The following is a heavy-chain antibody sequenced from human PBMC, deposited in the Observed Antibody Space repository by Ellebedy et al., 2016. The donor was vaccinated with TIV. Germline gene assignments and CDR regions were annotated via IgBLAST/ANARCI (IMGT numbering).Heavy chain of an antibody. CDR1: GFTFSSYA. J-gene: IGHJ4*02. D-gene: IGHD1-26*01. Sequence: PGGSLRLSCAASGFTFSSYAMNWVRQAPGKGLEWVSGISGSGGGTYYADSVRGRFTISRDNSKNTLHLQMNSLRAEDTAVYYCAKEDSGSYPFDYWGQGALVTVSS. CDR2: ISGSGGGT. V-gene: IGHV3-23*01. CDR3: AKEDSGSYPFDY.